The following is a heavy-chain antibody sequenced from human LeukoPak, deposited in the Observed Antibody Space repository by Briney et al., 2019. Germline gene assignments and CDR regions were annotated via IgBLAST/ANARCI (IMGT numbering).Heavy chain of an antibody. CDR3: AKSNGYGLIDI. V-gene: IGHV4-38-2*02. J-gene: IGHJ3*02. CDR1: GYSISSGYY. D-gene: IGHD3-10*01. CDR2: TYHTGST. Sequence: PSETLSLTCTVSGYSISSGYYWDWIRQPPGKGLEWIGSTYHTGSTYYNPSLKSRVTISLDTSRNQFSLRLNSVTAADTAVYYCAKSNGYGLIDIWGQGTMVTVSS.